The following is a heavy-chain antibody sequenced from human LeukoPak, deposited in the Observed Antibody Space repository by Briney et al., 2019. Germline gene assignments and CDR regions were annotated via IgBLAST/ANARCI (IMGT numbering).Heavy chain of an antibody. J-gene: IGHJ4*02. V-gene: IGHV3-74*03. CDR3: ARNSAPSPVDY. D-gene: IGHD3-10*01. CDR2: INIDGSIT. Sequence: GGSLRLSCAASGFTFSTYWMHWVRQAPGKGLVWVSRINIDGSITTYADSVKGRFTISRDNSKNTLYLQMNSLRAEDTAVYYCARNSAPSPVDYWGQGTLVTVSS. CDR1: GFTFSTYW.